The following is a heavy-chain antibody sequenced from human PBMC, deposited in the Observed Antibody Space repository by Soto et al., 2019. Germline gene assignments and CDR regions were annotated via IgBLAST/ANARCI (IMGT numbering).Heavy chain of an antibody. CDR2: INPNGGGT. D-gene: IGHD6-19*01. J-gene: IGHJ4*02. CDR3: ASAAVTGTAGLDF. CDR1: VYTFSGFY. Sequence: ASVKVSCKASVYTFSGFYMHWVRQAPGQGLEWMGWINPNGGGTKSAEKFQGRVTMTRDTSISTAYMELSRLTSDDTAVYYCASAAVTGTAGLDFWGQGTQVTVSS. V-gene: IGHV1-2*02.